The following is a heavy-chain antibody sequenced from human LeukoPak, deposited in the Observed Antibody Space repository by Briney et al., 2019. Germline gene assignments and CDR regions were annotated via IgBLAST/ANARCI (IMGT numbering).Heavy chain of an antibody. V-gene: IGHV3-48*03. D-gene: IGHD2-15*01. Sequence: GGSLRLSCAASGFTFSNFEMNWVRQAPGKGLEWVSFITTSGSTTYYADSVKGRFTISRDNAKNSLYLQMNSLRTEDTAVYYCACYGIAPPYWGQGTLVTVSS. J-gene: IGHJ4*02. CDR1: GFTFSNFE. CDR2: ITTSGSTT. CDR3: ACYGIAPPY.